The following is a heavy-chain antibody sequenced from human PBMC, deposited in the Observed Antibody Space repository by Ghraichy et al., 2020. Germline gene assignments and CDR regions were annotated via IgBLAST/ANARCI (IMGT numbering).Heavy chain of an antibody. CDR2: IAYDGSYE. Sequence: GGSLRLSCVASGFSFSSYGMHWVRQAPGKGLEWLAVIAYDGSYEYHADFVKGRFTISRDNSKNTVYLQMNTLSADDTAVYFCAKDRSSSSWYEGDYWGQGTLVSVSA. CDR1: GFSFSSYG. D-gene: IGHD6-13*01. J-gene: IGHJ4*02. CDR3: AKDRSSSSWYEGDY. V-gene: IGHV3-30*18.